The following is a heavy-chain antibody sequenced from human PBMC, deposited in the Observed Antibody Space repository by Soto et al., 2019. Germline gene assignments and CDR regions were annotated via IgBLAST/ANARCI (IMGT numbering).Heavy chain of an antibody. Sequence: KSSETLSLTCTVSGGSISSSSYYWGWIRQPPGKGLEWIGSIYYSGSTYYNPSLKSRVTISVDTSKNQFSLKLSSVTAADTAVYYCARQVSPGWLVYFDYWGQGTLVTVSS. CDR1: GGSISSSSYY. CDR3: ARQVSPGWLVYFDY. J-gene: IGHJ4*02. CDR2: IYYSGST. V-gene: IGHV4-39*01. D-gene: IGHD6-19*01.